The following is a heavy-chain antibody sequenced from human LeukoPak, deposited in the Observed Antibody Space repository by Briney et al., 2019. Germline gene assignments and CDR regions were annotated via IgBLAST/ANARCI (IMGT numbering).Heavy chain of an antibody. D-gene: IGHD3-10*01. J-gene: IGHJ4*02. Sequence: SETLSRTCAVYGGSFSGYYWSWIRQPPGKGLEWIGEINHSGSTNYNPSLKSRVTISVDTSKNQFSLKLSSVTAADTAVYYCATMVRGVIMSYFDYWGQGTLVTVSS. CDR3: ATMVRGVIMSYFDY. V-gene: IGHV4-34*01. CDR2: INHSGST. CDR1: GGSFSGYY.